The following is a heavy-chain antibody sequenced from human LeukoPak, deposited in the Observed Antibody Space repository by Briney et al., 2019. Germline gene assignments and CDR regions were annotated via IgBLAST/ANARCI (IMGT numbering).Heavy chain of an antibody. CDR3: ARQTTGSYQWTFDF. Sequence: PSETLSLTCTVSGGSISSSSYYWGWIRQPPGKGPEWVATIHSTGTSFYNPSLKSRATIFVDASKNQFYLKLTSVTAADTAVYYCARQTTGSYQWTFDFWGQGALVTVSS. CDR2: IHSTGTS. D-gene: IGHD1-26*01. J-gene: IGHJ4*02. V-gene: IGHV4-39*01. CDR1: GGSISSSSYY.